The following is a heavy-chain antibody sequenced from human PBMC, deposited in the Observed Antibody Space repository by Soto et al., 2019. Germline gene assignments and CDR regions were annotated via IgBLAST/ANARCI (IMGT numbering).Heavy chain of an antibody. D-gene: IGHD2-21*02. CDR1: GFTFDDYT. CDR3: AKEYCGGDCYRRADGYYFDY. J-gene: IGHJ4*02. V-gene: IGHV3-43*01. Sequence: GGSLRLSCAASGFTFDDYTMHWVRQAPGKGLEWVSLISWDGGSTYYADSVKGRFTISRDNSKNSLYLQMNSLRTEDTALYYCAKEYCGGDCYRRADGYYFDYWGQGTLVTVSS. CDR2: ISWDGGST.